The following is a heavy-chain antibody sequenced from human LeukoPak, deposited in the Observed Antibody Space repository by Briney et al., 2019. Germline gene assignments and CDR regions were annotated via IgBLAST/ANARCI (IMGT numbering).Heavy chain of an antibody. J-gene: IGHJ4*02. CDR3: ARDQRITMVRGVPRPDY. Sequence: ASVKVSCKASGYTFTGYYMHWVRQAPGQGLEWMGRINPNSGGTNYAQKFQGRVTMTRDKSISTAYMELSRLRSDDTAVYYCARDQRITMVRGVPRPDYWGQGTLVTVSS. CDR1: GYTFTGYY. D-gene: IGHD3-10*01. V-gene: IGHV1-2*06. CDR2: INPNSGGT.